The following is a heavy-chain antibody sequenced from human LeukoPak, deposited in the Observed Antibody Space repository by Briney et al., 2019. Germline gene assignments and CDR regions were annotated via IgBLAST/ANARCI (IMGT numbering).Heavy chain of an antibody. V-gene: IGHV4-61*02. CDR2: IYTSGST. J-gene: IGHJ4*02. CDR3: AKSGSYSFFIDY. Sequence: SSETLSLTCTVSGGSVSSGSYYWSWIRQPAGKGLEWIGRIYTSGSTNYNPSLKSRVTISVDTSKNQFSLKLCSVTAADTAVYYCAKSGSYSFFIDYWGQGTLVTVSS. D-gene: IGHD1-26*01. CDR1: GGSVSSGSYY.